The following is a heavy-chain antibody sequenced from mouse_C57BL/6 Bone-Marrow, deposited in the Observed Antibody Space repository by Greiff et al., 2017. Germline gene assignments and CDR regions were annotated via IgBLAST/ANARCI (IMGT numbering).Heavy chain of an antibody. D-gene: IGHD4-1*01. V-gene: IGHV1-63*01. CDR1: GYTFTNYW. J-gene: IGHJ1*03. CDR3: ARSRRWDWYFDV. Sequence: QVQLQQSGAELVRPGTSVKMSCKASGYTFTNYWIGWAKQRPGHGLEWIGDIYPGGGYTNYNEKFKGKATLTADKSSSTAYMQVSSLTSEDSAIYYCARSRRWDWYFDVWGTGTTVTVSS. CDR2: IYPGGGYT.